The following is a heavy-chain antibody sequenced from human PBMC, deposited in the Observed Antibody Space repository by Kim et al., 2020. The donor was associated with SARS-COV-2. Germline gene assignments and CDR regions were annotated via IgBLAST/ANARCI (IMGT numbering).Heavy chain of an antibody. J-gene: IGHJ3*02. CDR3: AKSALLVEMATIAAFDI. CDR2: IYHSGST. Sequence: SETLSLTCAVSGGSISSSNWWSWVRQPPGKGLEWIGEIYHSGSTNYNPSLKSRVTISVDKSKNQFSLKLSSVTAADTAVYYCAKSALLVEMATIAAFDIWGQGTMVTVSS. V-gene: IGHV4-4*02. D-gene: IGHD5-12*01. CDR1: GGSISSSNW.